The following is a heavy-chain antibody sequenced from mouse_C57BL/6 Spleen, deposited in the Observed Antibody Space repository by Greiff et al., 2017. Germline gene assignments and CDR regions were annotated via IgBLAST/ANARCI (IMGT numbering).Heavy chain of an antibody. CDR1: GFTFSDYG. V-gene: IGHV5-17*01. J-gene: IGHJ2*01. CDR3: ATSYYYGSSEYYFDY. Sequence: EVQGVESGGGLVKPGGSLKLSCAASGFTFSDYGMHWVRQAPEKGLEWVAYISSGSSTIYYADTVKGRFNISRDNAKNTLFLQMTSLRSEDTALYYCATSYYYGSSEYYFDYWGQGTTLTVSS. CDR2: ISSGSSTI. D-gene: IGHD1-1*01.